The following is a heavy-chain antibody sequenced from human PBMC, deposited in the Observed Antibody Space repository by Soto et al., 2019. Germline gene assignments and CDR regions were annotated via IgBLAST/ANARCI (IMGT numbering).Heavy chain of an antibody. CDR3: ARDMYYDFQLDP. J-gene: IGHJ5*02. CDR1: GFTFSSYW. Sequence: SGGSLRLSCAASGFTFSSYWMSWVRQAPGKWLGWVANIKQDGSEKXXVESVKGRXTISRDNAKNAXYLQMXRLRAEDPAXYYCARDMYYDFQLDPWGQGTLVTVSS. V-gene: IGHV3-7*01. CDR2: IKQDGSEK. D-gene: IGHD3-3*01.